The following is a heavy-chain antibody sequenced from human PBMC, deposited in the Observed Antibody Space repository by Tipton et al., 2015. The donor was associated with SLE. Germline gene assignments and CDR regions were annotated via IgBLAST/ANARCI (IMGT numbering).Heavy chain of an antibody. V-gene: IGHV4-59*12. D-gene: IGHD1-26*01. CDR1: GGSISSYY. CDR2: IYYSGST. CDR3: ASLATTGIVQH. J-gene: IGHJ1*01. Sequence: LRLSCTVSGGSISSYYWSWIRQPPGKGLEWIGYIYYSGSTNYNPSLKSRVTISVDTSKNQFSLKLSSVTAADTAVYYCASLATTGIVQHWGQGTLVTVSS.